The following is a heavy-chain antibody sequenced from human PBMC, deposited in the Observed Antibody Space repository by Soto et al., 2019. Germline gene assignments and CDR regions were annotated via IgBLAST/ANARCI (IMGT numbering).Heavy chain of an antibody. V-gene: IGHV1-18*01. CDR2: ISAYNGNT. D-gene: IGHD6-13*01. CDR3: ASYIAAAAHYYYGMDV. J-gene: IGHJ6*02. Sequence: QVQLLQSGAEVKKPGASVKVSCKASGNTFTSYGISWGRQAPGQGLEWMGWISAYNGNTNYAQKLQGRATMTTDTSTSTAYMELRSLRSDDTAVYYCASYIAAAAHYYYGMDVWGQGTTVTVSS. CDR1: GNTFTSYG.